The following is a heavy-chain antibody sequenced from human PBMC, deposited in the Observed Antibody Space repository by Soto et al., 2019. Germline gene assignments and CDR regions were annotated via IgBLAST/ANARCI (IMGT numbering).Heavy chain of an antibody. V-gene: IGHV4-31*03. Sequence: PSETLSLTCTVSGGSISSGGYYWSWIRQHPGKGLEWIGYIYYSGSTYYSPSLKSRVTISVDTSKNQFSLKLSSVTAADTAVYYCARNPSGYLLNDYGMDVWGQGTTVTVSS. CDR2: IYYSGST. CDR3: ARNPSGYLLNDYGMDV. CDR1: GGSISSGGYY. D-gene: IGHD3-3*01. J-gene: IGHJ6*02.